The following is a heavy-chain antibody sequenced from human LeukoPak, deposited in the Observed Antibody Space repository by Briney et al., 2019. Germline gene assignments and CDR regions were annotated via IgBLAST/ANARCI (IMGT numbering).Heavy chain of an antibody. CDR2: INPSGGST. D-gene: IGHD3-22*01. CDR1: GYTFTSYY. CDR3: ARDSSGYYDSSGYPY. V-gene: IGHV1-46*01. J-gene: IGHJ4*02. Sequence: ASVKVSCKASGYTFTSYYMHWVRQAPGQGLEWMGIINPSGGSTSYAQKFQGRVTMTRDMSMSTVYMELSSLRSEDTAVYYCARDSSGYYDSSGYPYWGQGTLVTVSS.